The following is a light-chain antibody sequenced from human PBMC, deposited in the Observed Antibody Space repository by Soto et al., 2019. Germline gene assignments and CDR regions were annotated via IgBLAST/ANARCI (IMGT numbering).Light chain of an antibody. Sequence: EFVLTQSPGTLSLSPGERATLSCRASQSVSTSQLAWYQQKPGQAPRLLIYGASSRATGIPDRFSGSGSGTDFTLTISRLEPEDFAVYYCHQYGGSWYTFGQGTKLEIK. V-gene: IGKV3-20*01. CDR3: HQYGGSWYT. CDR1: QSVSTSQ. CDR2: GAS. J-gene: IGKJ2*01.